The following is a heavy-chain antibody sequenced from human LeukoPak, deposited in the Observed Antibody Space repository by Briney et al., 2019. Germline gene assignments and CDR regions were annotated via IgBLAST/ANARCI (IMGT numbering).Heavy chain of an antibody. CDR1: GYTFSRYW. V-gene: IGHV5-51*01. CDR2: IYPGDSNT. J-gene: IGHJ4*02. CDR3: ARQPRKYGPSDY. Sequence: GESLKISCKASGYTFSRYWIDWLRQMPGKGLEWMGNIYPGDSNTRYSPSFQGQVTISVDRSITTAYLEWSSLKASDAAMYFCARQPRKYGPSDYWSRGTLVSVSS. D-gene: IGHD2-2*01.